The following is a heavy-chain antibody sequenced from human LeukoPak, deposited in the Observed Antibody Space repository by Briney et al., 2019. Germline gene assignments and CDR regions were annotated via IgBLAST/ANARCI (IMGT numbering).Heavy chain of an antibody. CDR1: GFTFSSYA. V-gene: IGHV3-30-3*01. CDR2: ISYDGSNK. J-gene: IGHJ4*02. CDR3: ARDILLWFGELSQIFDY. Sequence: PGRSLRLSCAASGFTFSSYAMHWVRQAPVKGLEWVAVISYDGSNKYYADSVKGRFTISRDNSKNTLYLQMNSLRAEDTAVYYCARDILLWFGELSQIFDYWGQGTLVTVSS. D-gene: IGHD3-10*01.